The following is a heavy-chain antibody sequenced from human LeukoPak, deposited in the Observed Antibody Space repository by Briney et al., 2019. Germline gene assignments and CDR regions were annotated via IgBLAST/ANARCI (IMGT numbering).Heavy chain of an antibody. Sequence: GGSLRLSCAASGFTFSSYGMSWVRQAPGKGLEWVSAISGSGGSTYCADSVKGRFTISRDNSKNTLYLQMNSLRAEDTAVYYCAKCSSSSSWTFDYWGQGTLVNRLL. CDR1: GFTFSSYG. V-gene: IGHV3-23*01. J-gene: IGHJ4*02. CDR2: ISGSGGST. D-gene: IGHD6-13*01. CDR3: AKCSSSSSWTFDY.